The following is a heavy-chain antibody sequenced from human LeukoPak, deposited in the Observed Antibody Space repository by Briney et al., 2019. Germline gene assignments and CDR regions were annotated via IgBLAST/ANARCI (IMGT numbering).Heavy chain of an antibody. D-gene: IGHD3-22*01. CDR1: GFTFSSYG. V-gene: IGHV3-23*01. Sequence: PGGSLRLSCAASGFTFSSYGMNWVRQAPGKGLEWVSTISRSGGSTYYADSVKGRFTISRDNSQNTLYLQMNSLRGEDTALYYCARGTYYYDSSGYKTIDYWGQGTLVTVSS. J-gene: IGHJ4*02. CDR3: ARGTYYYDSSGYKTIDY. CDR2: ISRSGGST.